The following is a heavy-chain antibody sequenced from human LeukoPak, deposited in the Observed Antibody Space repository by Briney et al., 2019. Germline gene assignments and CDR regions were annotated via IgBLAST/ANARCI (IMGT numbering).Heavy chain of an antibody. V-gene: IGHV3-23*01. Sequence: GGSLRLSCAASGFTFSSYAMSWVRQAPGKGREWVSAISGTGCSTSSAASVKRRFTITRDNSKNTLYLQMNSLRAEDTAVYYCARGYYYDSSGYYEGVDYWGQGTLVTVSS. CDR2: ISGTGCST. J-gene: IGHJ4*02. D-gene: IGHD3-22*01. CDR3: ARGYYYDSSGYYEGVDY. CDR1: GFTFSSYA.